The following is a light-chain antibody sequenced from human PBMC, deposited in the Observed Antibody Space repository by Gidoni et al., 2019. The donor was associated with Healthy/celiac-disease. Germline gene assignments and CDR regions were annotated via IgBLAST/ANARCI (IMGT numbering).Light chain of an antibody. CDR3: QQSYSTPACT. Sequence: DIQMTQSPSSLCASVGDRVTITCRASQSISSYLNWYQQKPGKAPKLLIYAASSLQSGVPSRFSGSGSGTDFTLTISSLQPEDFATYYCQQSYSTPACTFGQXTKLEIK. CDR1: QSISSY. V-gene: IGKV1-39*01. J-gene: IGKJ2*02. CDR2: AAS.